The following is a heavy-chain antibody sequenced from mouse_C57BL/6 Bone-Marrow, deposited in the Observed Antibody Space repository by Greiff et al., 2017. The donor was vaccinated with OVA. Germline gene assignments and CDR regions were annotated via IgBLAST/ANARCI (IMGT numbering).Heavy chain of an antibody. CDR2: ISSGGSYT. Sequence: EVKVVESGGDLVKPGGSLKLSCAASGFTFSSYGMSWVRQTPDKRLEWVATISSGGSYTYYPDSVKGRFTISRDNAKNTLYLHMSSLKSEDTAMYYCARPPFDVWGTGTTVTVSS. CDR1: GFTFSSYG. CDR3: ARPPFDV. V-gene: IGHV5-6*01. J-gene: IGHJ1*03.